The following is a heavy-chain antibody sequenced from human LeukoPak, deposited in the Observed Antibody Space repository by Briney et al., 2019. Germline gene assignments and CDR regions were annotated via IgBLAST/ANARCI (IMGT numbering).Heavy chain of an antibody. CDR2: ISGSGGST. CDR3: AKWDYDSSGYYSLPYCDY. Sequence: PGGSLRLSCAASGSTVSSYIMSWVRQAPGKGLEWVSAISGSGGSTYYADSVKGRFTISRDNSKNTLYLQMNSLRAEDTAVYYCAKWDYDSSGYYSLPYCDYWGQGTLVTVSS. D-gene: IGHD3-22*01. V-gene: IGHV3-23*01. J-gene: IGHJ4*02. CDR1: GSTVSSYI.